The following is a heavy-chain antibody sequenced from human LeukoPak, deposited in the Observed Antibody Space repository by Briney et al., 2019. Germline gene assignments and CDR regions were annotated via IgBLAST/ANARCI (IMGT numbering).Heavy chain of an antibody. D-gene: IGHD1-20*01. V-gene: IGHV4-59*01. CDR3: ASLGITGTQHFDY. J-gene: IGHJ4*02. Sequence: SETLSLTCTVSGGSISSYYWSWIRQPPGKGLEWIGYIYYSGSTNYNPSLKSRVTISVDTSKNQFSPKLSSVTAADTAVYYCASLGITGTQHFDYWGQGTLVTVSS. CDR1: GGSISSYY. CDR2: IYYSGST.